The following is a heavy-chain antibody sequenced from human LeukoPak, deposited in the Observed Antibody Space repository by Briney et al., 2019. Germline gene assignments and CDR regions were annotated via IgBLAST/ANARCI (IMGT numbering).Heavy chain of an antibody. V-gene: IGHV3-11*06. CDR1: GFTFSDHY. J-gene: IGHJ4*02. CDR2: ISGSSHYT. D-gene: IGHD4-17*01. Sequence: PGGSLRLSCAASGFTFSDHYMSWIRQAPGKGLECVSYISGSSHYTNTADSVKGRFTISRDNAKNLLYLQMNSLRTEDTAVYYCARVTLYGESALDYWGQGTLVTVSS. CDR3: ARVTLYGESALDY.